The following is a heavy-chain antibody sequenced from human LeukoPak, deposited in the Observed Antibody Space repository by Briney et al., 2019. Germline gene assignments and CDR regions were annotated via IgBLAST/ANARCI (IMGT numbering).Heavy chain of an antibody. J-gene: IGHJ4*02. Sequence: SETLSLTCAVYGGSFSGYYWSWIRQPPGKGLEWIGEINHSGSTNYNPSLKSRVTISVDTSKSQFSLRLSAVTAADTATYYCATIKRGSIFGYFDFWGQGILVTVSS. D-gene: IGHD5-18*01. CDR2: INHSGST. V-gene: IGHV4-34*01. CDR1: GGSFSGYY. CDR3: ATIKRGSIFGYFDF.